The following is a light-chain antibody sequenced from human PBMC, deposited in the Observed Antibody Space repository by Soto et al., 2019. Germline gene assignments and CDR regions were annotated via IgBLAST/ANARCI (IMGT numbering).Light chain of an antibody. CDR2: YAS. CDR3: QQYENLPRFI. V-gene: IGKV1-33*01. Sequence: DIQMTQSPSSLSASVGDRVTITCLASHDIGNYLNWYQQKPGKAPKLLIYYASNLETGVSSRFSGSGSGTDFTFTNSSLQPEDIATYFLQQYENLPRFIFGPGTKVDIK. CDR1: HDIGNY. J-gene: IGKJ3*01.